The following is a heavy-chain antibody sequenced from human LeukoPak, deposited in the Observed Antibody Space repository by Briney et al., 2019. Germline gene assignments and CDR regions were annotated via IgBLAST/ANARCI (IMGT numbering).Heavy chain of an antibody. D-gene: IGHD5-12*01. V-gene: IGHV4-39*06. Sequence: SETLSLTCTVSGGSISSSNYYWGWIRQPPGKGLEWIGTIYYSGSTYYNPSLKSRVTISVDTSKNQFPLKLSSVTAADTAVYYCARVRTLRGSGFDYWGQGTLVTVSS. CDR3: ARVRTLRGSGFDY. CDR2: IYYSGST. CDR1: GGSISSSNYY. J-gene: IGHJ4*02.